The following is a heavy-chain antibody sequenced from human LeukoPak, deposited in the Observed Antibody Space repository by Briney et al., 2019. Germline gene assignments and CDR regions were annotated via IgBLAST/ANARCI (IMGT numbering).Heavy chain of an antibody. J-gene: IGHJ4*02. Sequence: GGSLRLSCAASGFTFSSYWMSWVRQAPGKGLEWVANIKQDGSEKYYVDSVKGRFTTSRDNAKNSLYLQMNRLRAEDTAVYYCARVRDRGYYYDSSGPSYYFDYWGQGTLVTVSS. CDR3: ARVRDRGYYYDSSGPSYYFDY. CDR2: IKQDGSEK. CDR1: GFTFSSYW. D-gene: IGHD3-22*01. V-gene: IGHV3-7*01.